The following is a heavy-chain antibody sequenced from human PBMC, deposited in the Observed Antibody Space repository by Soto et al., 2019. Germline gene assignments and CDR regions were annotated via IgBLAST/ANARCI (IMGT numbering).Heavy chain of an antibody. J-gene: IGHJ6*02. CDR2: ISYDGSNK. Sequence: GALRLSCAASGFTFSSYAMHWVRQAPGKGLEWVAVISYDGSNKYYADSVKGRFTISRDNSKNTLYLQMNSLRAEDTAVYYCGGEKYGYPYYYGMDVWGQGTTVTVSS. V-gene: IGHV3-30-3*01. D-gene: IGHD5-18*01. CDR3: GGEKYGYPYYYGMDV. CDR1: GFTFSSYA.